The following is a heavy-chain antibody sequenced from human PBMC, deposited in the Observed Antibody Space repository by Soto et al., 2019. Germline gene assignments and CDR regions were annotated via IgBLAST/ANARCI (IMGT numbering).Heavy chain of an antibody. V-gene: IGHV3-30*18. CDR3: AKVDHSGYDDYCYYGMDV. D-gene: IGHD5-12*01. CDR2: ISYDGSNK. J-gene: IGHJ6*02. CDR1: GFTFSSYG. Sequence: PGVSLRLSCAASGFTFSSYGMHWVRQAPGKGLEWVAVISYDGSNKYYADSVKGRFTISRDNSKNTLYLQMNSLRAEDTAVYYCAKVDHSGYDDYCYYGMDVWGQGTTVAVSS.